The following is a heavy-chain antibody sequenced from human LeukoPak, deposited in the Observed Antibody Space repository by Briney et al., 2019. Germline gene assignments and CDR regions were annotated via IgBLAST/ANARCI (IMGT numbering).Heavy chain of an antibody. D-gene: IGHD6-19*01. J-gene: IGHJ4*02. V-gene: IGHV3-33*01. CDR2: IWYDGSNK. CDR3: ARELEIAVAGTLGY. Sequence: GGSLRLSCAASGFTFSSYAMHWVRQAPGKGLEWVAVIWYDGSNKYYADSVKGRFTISRDHSKNTLYLQMKSLRAEDTAVYYCARELEIAVAGTLGYWGQGTLVAVSS. CDR1: GFTFSSYA.